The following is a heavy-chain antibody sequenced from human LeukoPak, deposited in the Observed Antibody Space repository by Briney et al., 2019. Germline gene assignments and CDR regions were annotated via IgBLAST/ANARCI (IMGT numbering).Heavy chain of an antibody. D-gene: IGHD5-18*01. CDR2: INYSGST. CDR1: GGSISSSGYY. V-gene: IGHV4-39*01. Sequence: PSETLSLTCTVSGGSISSSGYYWGWIRQPPGKGLEWIGIINYSGSTYYDPSLESRVTISVDTSKNQCSLNLSSVTAADTAVYYCYRPRLKTWIQLWTGDGLDVWGQGTTVTVSS. J-gene: IGHJ6*02. CDR3: YRPRLKTWIQLWTGDGLDV.